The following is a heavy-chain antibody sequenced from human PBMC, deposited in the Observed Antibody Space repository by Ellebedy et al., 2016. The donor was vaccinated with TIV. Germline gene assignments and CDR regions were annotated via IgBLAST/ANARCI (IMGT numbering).Heavy chain of an antibody. V-gene: IGHV3-74*01. CDR1: GFSFSWHW. D-gene: IGHD1-7*01. CDR3: ATAGNYRFDD. Sequence: GGSLRLXXAASGFSFSWHWMHWVRQAPGKGLVWVSRMNSDGSTTNYADSVRGRFTISRDNAKNTLYLQMNSLRAEDTAVYYCATAGNYRFDDWGQGTLVTVSS. CDR2: MNSDGSTT. J-gene: IGHJ4*02.